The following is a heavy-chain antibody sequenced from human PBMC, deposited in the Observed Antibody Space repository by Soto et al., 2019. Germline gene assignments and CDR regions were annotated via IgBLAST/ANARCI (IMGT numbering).Heavy chain of an antibody. Sequence: QVQLVQSGAEVKKPGASVKVSCKASGYTFTSYCISWVRQAPGQGLEWMGWISAYNGNTNYAQKPQGRVTMTTDTSTSTAYMELRSLRSDDTAVYYCARVVITNYYYYYGMDVWGQGTTVTVSS. CDR2: ISAYNGNT. J-gene: IGHJ6*02. V-gene: IGHV1-18*04. CDR1: GYTFTSYC. D-gene: IGHD3-22*01. CDR3: ARVVITNYYYYYGMDV.